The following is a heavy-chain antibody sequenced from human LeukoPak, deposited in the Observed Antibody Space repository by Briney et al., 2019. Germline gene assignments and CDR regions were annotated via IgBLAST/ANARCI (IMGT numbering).Heavy chain of an antibody. CDR3: ARGVVGLRYFDWQLPDY. V-gene: IGHV4-39*07. Sequence: SETLSLTCTVSGGSISSSSYYWGWIRQPPGKGLEWIGSIYYSGSTYYNPSLKSRVTISVDTSKNQFSLKLSSVTAADTAVYYCARGVVGLRYFDWQLPDYWGQGTLVTVSS. J-gene: IGHJ4*02. D-gene: IGHD3-9*01. CDR1: GGSISSSSYY. CDR2: IYYSGST.